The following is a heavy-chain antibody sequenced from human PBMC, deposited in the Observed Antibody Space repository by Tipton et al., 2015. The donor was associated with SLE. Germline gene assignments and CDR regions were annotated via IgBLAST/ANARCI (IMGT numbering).Heavy chain of an antibody. D-gene: IGHD2-15*01. CDR1: GGSIRSSRHF. Sequence: TLSLTCTVSGGSIRSSRHFWGWIRQPPGKGLEWIGVLYYSGNTYYNPSLQSRVTLSVDMSKNQFSLRLSSVTAADTGVYYCVKSVVVVSPRDYYYYMDVWGKGTTVTVSS. CDR3: VKSVVVVSPRDYYYYMDV. V-gene: IGHV4-39*07. J-gene: IGHJ6*03. CDR2: LYYSGNT.